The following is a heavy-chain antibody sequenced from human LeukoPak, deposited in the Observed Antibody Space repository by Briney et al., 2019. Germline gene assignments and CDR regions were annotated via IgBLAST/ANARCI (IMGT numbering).Heavy chain of an antibody. CDR3: ARDQPLTGYYNLNLD. Sequence: GGSLRLSCAASGFTFSSYSMNWVRQAPGKGLEWVSSISSSSSYIYYADSVKGRFTISRDNSKNTLYLQMNSLRAEDTAVYYCARDQPLTGYYNLNLDWGQETLVTVSS. J-gene: IGHJ4*02. CDR2: ISSSSSYI. V-gene: IGHV3-21*01. CDR1: GFTFSSYS. D-gene: IGHD3-9*01.